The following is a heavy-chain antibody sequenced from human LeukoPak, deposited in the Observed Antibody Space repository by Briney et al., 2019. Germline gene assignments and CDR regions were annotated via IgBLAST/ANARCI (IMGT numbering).Heavy chain of an antibody. V-gene: IGHV3-21*01. Sequence: ETLSLTCTVSGGSISSSSYYWGWIRQPPGKGLEWVSSISSSSSYIYYADSVKGRFTISRDNAKNSLYLQMNSLRAEDTAVYYCALTAMVTRNDYWGQGTLVTVSS. CDR2: ISSSSSYI. CDR1: GGSISSSS. J-gene: IGHJ4*02. D-gene: IGHD5-18*01. CDR3: ALTAMVTRNDY.